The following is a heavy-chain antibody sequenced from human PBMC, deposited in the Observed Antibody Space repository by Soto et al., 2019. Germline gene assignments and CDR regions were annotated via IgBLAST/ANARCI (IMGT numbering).Heavy chain of an antibody. CDR2: ISTGGGST. Sequence: EVQLLESGGGLVQPGGSLRLSCAASGFTFSSYAMNWVRQAPGKGLQWVSGISTGGGSTYYADSVKGRFTISRDNSKNTLYLQMNSLRAEDTAIYYCARASGESYPGSRVFDSWGQGTRVTVSS. V-gene: IGHV3-23*01. D-gene: IGHD3-10*01. CDR3: ARASGESYPGSRVFDS. CDR1: GFTFSSYA. J-gene: IGHJ4*02.